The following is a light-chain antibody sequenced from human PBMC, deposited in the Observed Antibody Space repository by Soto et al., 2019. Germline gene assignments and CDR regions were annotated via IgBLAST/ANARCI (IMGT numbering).Light chain of an antibody. V-gene: IGKV1-5*03. CDR1: QSISSW. Sequence: DIQMTQSPSTLSASVGDRVTITCWASQSISSWLAWYQQKPGKAPKFLISKASSLETGVPSRFSGSGSGTEFTLTISSLQPDDFATYYCQQYSSYLYTFGQGTKLEIK. CDR2: KAS. CDR3: QQYSSYLYT. J-gene: IGKJ2*01.